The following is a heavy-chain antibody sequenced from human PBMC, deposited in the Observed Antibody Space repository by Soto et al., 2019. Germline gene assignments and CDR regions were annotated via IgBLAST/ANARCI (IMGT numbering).Heavy chain of an antibody. CDR3: ARHYGDYHYYYYGMDV. J-gene: IGHJ6*02. V-gene: IGHV3-23*01. D-gene: IGHD4-17*01. CDR1: GFTFSAYV. CDR2: ISSNGGRT. Sequence: PGGSLRLSCAASGFTFSAYVMCWVRQAPGKGPEWVSAISSNGGRTFYADSVKGRFTISRDNSRNTLYLQMHSLTVEDTAVYYCARHYGDYHYYYYGMDVWGQGTTVTVSS.